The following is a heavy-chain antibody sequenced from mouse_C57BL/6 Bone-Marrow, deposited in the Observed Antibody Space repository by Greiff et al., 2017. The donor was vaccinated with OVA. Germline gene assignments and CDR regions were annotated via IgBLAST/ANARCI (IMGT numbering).Heavy chain of an antibody. D-gene: IGHD2-2*01. CDR1: GFTFSSYA. CDR2: ISDGGSYT. J-gene: IGHJ2*01. V-gene: IGHV5-4*03. Sequence: EVKVVESGGGLVKPGGSLKLSCAASGFTFSSYAMSWVRQTPEKRLEWVATISDGGSYTYYPDNVKGRFTISRDNAKNNLYLQMSHLKSEDTAMYYCARVYYGYYYWGQGTTLTVSS. CDR3: ARVYYGYYY.